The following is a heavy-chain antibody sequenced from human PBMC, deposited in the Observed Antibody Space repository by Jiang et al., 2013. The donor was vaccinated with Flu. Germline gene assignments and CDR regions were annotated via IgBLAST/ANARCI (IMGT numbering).Heavy chain of an antibody. J-gene: IGHJ2*01. V-gene: IGHV1-69*04. CDR1: GDTFNNYG. D-gene: IGHD5-24*01. Sequence: GAEVKKPGSSVKVSCMTSGDTFNNYGINWVRQAPGEGLEWMGRIIPILGVTNYAQKFQARVTFTADMSTSTAYMEVGSLTSDDTAVYYCARDHESVMATTKGAADWGLWGRGTLVIVSS. CDR3: ARDHESVMATTKGAADWGL. CDR2: IIPILGVT.